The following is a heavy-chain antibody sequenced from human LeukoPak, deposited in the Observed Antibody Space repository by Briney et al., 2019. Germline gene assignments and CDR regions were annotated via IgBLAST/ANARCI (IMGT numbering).Heavy chain of an antibody. V-gene: IGHV4-59*01. D-gene: IGHD2-15*01. CDR1: GGSISSYY. J-gene: IGHJ4*02. Sequence: SETLSLTCTVSGGSISSYYWSWIRQPPGKRLEWIGYISHSGSTNYNPSLKSRVTISVDTSKNQFSLRLSSVTAADTAVYYCARAPGHCSGGSCFIFDYWGQGTLVTVSS. CDR3: ARAPGHCSGGSCFIFDY. CDR2: ISHSGST.